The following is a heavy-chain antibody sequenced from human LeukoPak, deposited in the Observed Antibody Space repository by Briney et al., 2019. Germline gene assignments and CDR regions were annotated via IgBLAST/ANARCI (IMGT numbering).Heavy chain of an antibody. CDR1: GYTFTSYA. CDR2: INTNTGNP. V-gene: IGHV7-4-1*02. D-gene: IGHD6-13*01. J-gene: IGHJ5*02. Sequence: ASVKVSCKASGYTFTSYAMNWVRQAPGRGLEWMGWINTNTGNPSYAQGFTGRFVFSLDTSVSTAYLQISSLKAEDTAVYYCARLHSSSRFDPWGQGTLVTVSS. CDR3: ARLHSSSRFDP.